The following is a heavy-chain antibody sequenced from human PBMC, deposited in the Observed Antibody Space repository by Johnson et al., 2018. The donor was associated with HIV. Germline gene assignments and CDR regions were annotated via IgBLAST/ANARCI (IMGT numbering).Heavy chain of an antibody. Sequence: QVQLVESGGGLVKPGGSLRLSCAVSGFTFSDFYMSWIRQAPGKGLEWVSYISSSGTTVYNADSVKGRFSISRDNAKQSLYLQMNSLRAEDTAVYYCARDRGYWDAFDIWGQGTMVTVSS. CDR2: ISSSGTTV. CDR1: GFTFSDFY. J-gene: IGHJ3*02. CDR3: ARDRGYWDAFDI. V-gene: IGHV3-11*04. D-gene: IGHD3-22*01.